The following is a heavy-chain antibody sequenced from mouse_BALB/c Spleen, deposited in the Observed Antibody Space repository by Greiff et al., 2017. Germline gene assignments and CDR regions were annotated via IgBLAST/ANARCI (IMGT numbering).Heavy chain of an antibody. J-gene: IGHJ4*01. CDR2: INSNGGST. V-gene: IGHV5-6-3*01. Sequence: EVKLVESGGDLVKPGGSLKLSCAASGFTFSSYGMSWVRQTPDKRLELVATINSNGGSTYYPDSVKGRFTISRDNAKNTLYLQMSSLKSEDTAMYYCARAIRAMDYWGQGTSVTVSS. CDR1: GFTFSSYG. D-gene: IGHD1-1*01. CDR3: ARAIRAMDY.